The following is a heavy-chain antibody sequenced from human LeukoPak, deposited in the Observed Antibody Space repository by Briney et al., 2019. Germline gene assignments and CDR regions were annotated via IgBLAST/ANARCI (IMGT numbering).Heavy chain of an antibody. V-gene: IGHV3-7*01. CDR2: IKQDGSEK. J-gene: IGHJ4*02. CDR1: GFTFSSYW. D-gene: IGHD3-3*01. Sequence: GGSLRLSCAASGFTFSSYWMSWVRQAPGKGLEWVANIKQDGSEKYYVDSVKGRFTISRDNAKNSLYLQMNSLRAEDTAVYYCARAAYDFWSGYYEHWGQGTLVTVSS. CDR3: ARAAYDFWSGYYEH.